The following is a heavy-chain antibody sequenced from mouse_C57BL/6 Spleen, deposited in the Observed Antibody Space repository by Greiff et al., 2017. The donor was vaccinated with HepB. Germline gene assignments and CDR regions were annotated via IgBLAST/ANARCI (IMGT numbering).Heavy chain of an antibody. Sequence: QVQLQQPGAELVKPGASVKLSCKASGYTFTSYWMQWVKQRPGQGLEWIGEIDPSDSYTNYNQKFKGKATLTVDTSSSTAYMQLSSLTSEDSAVYFCAGNYVSWFAYWGQGTLVTVSA. CDR1: GYTFTSYW. J-gene: IGHJ3*01. V-gene: IGHV1-50*01. CDR3: AGNYVSWFAY. D-gene: IGHD2-1*01. CDR2: IDPSDSYT.